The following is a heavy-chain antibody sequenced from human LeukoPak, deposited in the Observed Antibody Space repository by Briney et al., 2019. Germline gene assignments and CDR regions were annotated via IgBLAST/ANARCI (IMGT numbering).Heavy chain of an antibody. CDR2: INPNSGGT. V-gene: IGHV1-2*02. D-gene: IGHD6-19*01. CDR3: ATESGWYGFDY. J-gene: IGHJ4*02. Sequence: ASVKVSCKASGCSFTGYYMHWVRQAPGQGLEWMGWINPNSGGTNYAQKFQGRVTMTRDTSISTAYMELSRLRSDDTAVYYCATESGWYGFDYWAREPWSPSPQ. CDR1: GCSFTGYY.